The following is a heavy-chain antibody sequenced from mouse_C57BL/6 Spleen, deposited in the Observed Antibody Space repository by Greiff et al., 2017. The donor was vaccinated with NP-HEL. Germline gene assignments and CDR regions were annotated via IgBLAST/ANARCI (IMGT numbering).Heavy chain of an antibody. J-gene: IGHJ3*01. V-gene: IGHV1-4*01. Sequence: VQLQQSGAELARPGASVKMSCKASGYTFTSYTMHWVKQRPGQGLEWIGYINPSSGYTKYNQKFKDKATLTADKSSSTAYMQLSSLTSEDSAVYDCARSDGYYVGFAYWGQGTLVTVSA. CDR3: ARSDGYYVGFAY. D-gene: IGHD2-3*01. CDR2: INPSSGYT. CDR1: GYTFTSYT.